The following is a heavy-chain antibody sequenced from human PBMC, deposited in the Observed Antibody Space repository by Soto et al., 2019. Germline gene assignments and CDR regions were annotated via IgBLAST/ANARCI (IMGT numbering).Heavy chain of an antibody. J-gene: IGHJ4*02. CDR3: ARGHLPGGNTFYYDY. D-gene: IGHD2-15*01. Sequence: QVQLQQRGAGLLRPPETLSLTCTVYGGSFSGNYWSWIRQPPGMGLERIGEISHSGSGTNYNPALNSGVTISVDTTKNQFSLKLSSVTAADTAMYYCARGHLPGGNTFYYDYWGQGTLVTVSS. CDR1: GGSFSGNY. V-gene: IGHV4-34*01. CDR2: ISHSGSGT.